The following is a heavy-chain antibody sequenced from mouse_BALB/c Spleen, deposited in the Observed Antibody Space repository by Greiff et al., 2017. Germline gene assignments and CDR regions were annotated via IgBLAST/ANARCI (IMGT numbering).Heavy chain of an antibody. D-gene: IGHD1-2*01. J-gene: IGHJ1*01. V-gene: IGHV2-9*02. CDR2: IWAGGST. Sequence: VKLQESGPGLVAPSQSLSITCTVSGFSLTSYGVHWVRQPPGKGLEWLGVIWAGGSTNYNSALMSRLSISKDNSKSQVFLKMNSLQTDDTAMYYCARDHYYGYDWYFDVWGAGTTVTVSS. CDR1: GFSLTSYG. CDR3: ARDHYYGYDWYFDV.